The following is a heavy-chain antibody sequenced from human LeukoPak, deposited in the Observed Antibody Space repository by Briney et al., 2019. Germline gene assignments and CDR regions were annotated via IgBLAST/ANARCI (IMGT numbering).Heavy chain of an antibody. D-gene: IGHD3-10*01. J-gene: IGHJ6*03. Sequence: PGGSLRLSCAASGFTFSSYAMSWVRQAPGKGLEWVSAISGIGGSTYYADSVKGRFTISRDNSKNTLYLQMNSLRAEDTAVYYCAKIAGYGSGSSYYYYYYMDVWGKGTTVTVSS. CDR3: AKIAGYGSGSSYYYYYYMDV. CDR1: GFTFSSYA. V-gene: IGHV3-23*01. CDR2: ISGIGGST.